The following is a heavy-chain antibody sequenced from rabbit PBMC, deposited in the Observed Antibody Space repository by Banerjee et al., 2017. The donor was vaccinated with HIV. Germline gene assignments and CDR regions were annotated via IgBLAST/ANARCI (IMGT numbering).Heavy chain of an antibody. CDR2: IYAGSSGST. V-gene: IGHV1S40*01. J-gene: IGHJ4*01. Sequence: QSLEESGGDLVKPGASLTLTCTASGFSFSSSHYMCWVRQAPGKGLEWIGTIYAGSSGSTYYASWAKGRFTISKTSSTTVTLQMTSLTAADTATYFCARGNVAGAYTISRFNLWGPGTLVTVS. D-gene: IGHD6-1*01. CDR3: ARGNVAGAYTISRFNL. CDR1: GFSFSSSHY.